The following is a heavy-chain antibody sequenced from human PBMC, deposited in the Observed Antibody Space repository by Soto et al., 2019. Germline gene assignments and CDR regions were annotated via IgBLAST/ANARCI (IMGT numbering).Heavy chain of an antibody. J-gene: IGHJ4*02. CDR2: IQSDGSSP. V-gene: IGHV3-74*01. CDR1: GFTFNYYW. D-gene: IGHD2-21*02. CDR3: ARGGDPDY. Sequence: EVQLVESGGGLVQPGGSLRLSCVASGFTFNYYWMHWVRQAPGKGLVWVSRIQSDGSSPDYVDSVKGRFTIPRDNAKNTLYLQMNNLRAEDTAVSYCARGGDPDYWGQGTLVTVSS.